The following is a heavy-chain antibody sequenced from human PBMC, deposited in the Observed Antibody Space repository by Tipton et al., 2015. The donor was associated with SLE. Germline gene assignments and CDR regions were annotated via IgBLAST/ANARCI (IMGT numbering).Heavy chain of an antibody. CDR2: IHSGGTT. J-gene: IGHJ4*02. Sequence: SLRLSCAASGLIVSSNYMSWVRQAPGKGLEWVSVIHSGGTTYYADSVKGRFTISRDNSKNTVYLQMNSLRAEDTAVYYCAREKDTFEYWGQGSLVTVSS. D-gene: IGHD2-15*01. CDR1: GLIVSSNY. V-gene: IGHV3-53*01. CDR3: AREKDTFEY.